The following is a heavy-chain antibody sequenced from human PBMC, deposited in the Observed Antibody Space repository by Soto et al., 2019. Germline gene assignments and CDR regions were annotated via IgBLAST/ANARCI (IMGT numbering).Heavy chain of an antibody. Sequence: QVQLVQSEAEVKNPGASVKVSCKASGYTFSTYFMHWVRQAPGQGLEWMGIINPNTGDTNYAQTFQGRVTMTRDPSTSTVYMALSSLRSEDTAVYYCARGLWNGGYLEYYFDYWGQGTLVTVSS. CDR2: INPNTGDT. CDR3: ARGLWNGGYLEYYFDY. D-gene: IGHD2-15*01. CDR1: GYTFSTYF. J-gene: IGHJ4*02. V-gene: IGHV1-46*01.